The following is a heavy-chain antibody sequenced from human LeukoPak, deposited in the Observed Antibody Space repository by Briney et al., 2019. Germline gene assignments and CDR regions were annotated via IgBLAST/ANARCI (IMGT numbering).Heavy chain of an antibody. CDR3: ARVIAAAGTEWFDP. CDR2: INHSGST. J-gene: IGHJ5*02. Sequence: PSETLSLTCAVYGGSFSGYYWSWIRQPPGKGLEWIGEINHSGSTNYNPSLKSRVTISVDTSKNQFSLKLSSVTAADTAVYYCARVIAAAGTEWFDPWGQGTLVTVSS. V-gene: IGHV4-34*01. CDR1: GGSFSGYY. D-gene: IGHD6-13*01.